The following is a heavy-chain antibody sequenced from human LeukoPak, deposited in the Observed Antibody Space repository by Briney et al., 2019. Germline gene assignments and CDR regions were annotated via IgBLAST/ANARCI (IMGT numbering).Heavy chain of an antibody. V-gene: IGHV3-30*18. Sequence: PGGSLRLPCAASGFTFSSYGMHWVRQAPGKGLEWVAVISYDGSNKYYADSVKGRFTISRDNSKNTLYLQMNSLRAEDTAVYYCAKSQWELLLGLDYWGQGTLVTISS. CDR3: AKSQWELLLGLDY. CDR1: GFTFSSYG. J-gene: IGHJ4*02. CDR2: ISYDGSNK. D-gene: IGHD1-26*01.